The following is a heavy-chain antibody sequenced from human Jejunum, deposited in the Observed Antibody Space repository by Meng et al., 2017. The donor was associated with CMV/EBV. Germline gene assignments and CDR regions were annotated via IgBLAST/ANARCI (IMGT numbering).Heavy chain of an antibody. D-gene: IGHD6-19*01. Sequence: QVQRVGAGXGVVQPGESLMLSCAASGFNFNSYGMHWVRQAPGKGLEWLAFIRNDGTNKYYADSVKGRFFILRDTSKNTVYLQLNSLRIEDTAMYYCAKNVAVAGHFDAWGQGTLGTVSS. CDR1: GFNFNSYG. V-gene: IGHV3-30*02. J-gene: IGHJ4*02. CDR3: AKNVAVAGHFDA. CDR2: IRNDGTNK.